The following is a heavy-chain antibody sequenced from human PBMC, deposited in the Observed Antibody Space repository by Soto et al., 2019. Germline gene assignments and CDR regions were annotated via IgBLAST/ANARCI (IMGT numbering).Heavy chain of an antibody. CDR1: GATFSGYA. D-gene: IGHD3-22*01. V-gene: IGHV1-69*13. CDR2: FVPILGTA. CDR3: AREDDSSGYYLWY. J-gene: IGHJ4*02. Sequence: GASVKVSGKALGATFSGYAIGWGGRAPGQGLGWRGGFVPILGTANYAPKFQGRVTITADESTSTAYMELSSLRSEDTAVYYCAREDDSSGYYLWYWGQGTLVTVSS.